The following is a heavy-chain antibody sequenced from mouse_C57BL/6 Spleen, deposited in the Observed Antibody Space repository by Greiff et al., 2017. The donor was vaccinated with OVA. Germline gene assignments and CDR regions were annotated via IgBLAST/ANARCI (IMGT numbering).Heavy chain of an antibody. Sequence: QVHVKQPGAELVRPGSSVKLSCKASGYTFTSYWMHWVKQRPIQGLEWIGNIDPSDSETHYNQKFKDKATLTVDKSSSTAYMQLSSLTSEDSAVYYCARSDYYGSSYEPSPFDDWGQGTTLTVSS. D-gene: IGHD1-1*01. V-gene: IGHV1-52*01. CDR3: ARSDYYGSSYEPSPFDD. J-gene: IGHJ2*01. CDR2: IDPSDSET. CDR1: GYTFTSYW.